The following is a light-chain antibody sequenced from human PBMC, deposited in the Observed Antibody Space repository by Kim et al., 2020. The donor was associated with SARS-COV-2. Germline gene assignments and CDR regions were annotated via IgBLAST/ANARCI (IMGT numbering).Light chain of an antibody. V-gene: IGKV1-39*01. CDR3: QQSHSTPYT. Sequence: SESIGNRGTITCRASQSIARYLHKYQQRPEKAPKRLIYLASTLQSCVPSRFSGSGAGTDFTLTISSLQPEDFATYYCQQSHSTPYTFGQGTKLEI. J-gene: IGKJ2*01. CDR2: LAS. CDR1: QSIARY.